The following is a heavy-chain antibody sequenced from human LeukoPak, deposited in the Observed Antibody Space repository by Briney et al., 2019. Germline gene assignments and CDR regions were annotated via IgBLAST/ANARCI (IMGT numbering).Heavy chain of an antibody. CDR3: ASPYYYYDSSGKGLYAFDI. CDR1: GGSISSSSYY. CDR2: IYYSGST. Sequence: SETLSLTCTVSGGSISSSSYYWGWIRQPPGKGLEWIGSIYYSGSTYYNPSLKSRVTISVDTSKNQFSLKLSSVTAADTAVYYCASPYYYYDSSGKGLYAFDIWGQGTMVTVSS. D-gene: IGHD3-22*01. J-gene: IGHJ3*02. V-gene: IGHV4-39*01.